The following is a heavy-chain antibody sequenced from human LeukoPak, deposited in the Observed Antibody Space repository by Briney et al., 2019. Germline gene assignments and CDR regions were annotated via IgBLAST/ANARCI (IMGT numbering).Heavy chain of an antibody. V-gene: IGHV3-30-3*01. CDR3: ARDKGKKGSGYYISLYFDY. Sequence: GGSLRLSCAASGFTFSSYAMHWVCQAPGKGLEWVAVISYDGSNKYYADSVKGRFTISRDNSKNTLYLQMNSLRAEDTAVYYCARDKGKKGSGYYISLYFDYWGQGTLVTVSS. CDR2: ISYDGSNK. D-gene: IGHD3-3*01. J-gene: IGHJ4*02. CDR1: GFTFSSYA.